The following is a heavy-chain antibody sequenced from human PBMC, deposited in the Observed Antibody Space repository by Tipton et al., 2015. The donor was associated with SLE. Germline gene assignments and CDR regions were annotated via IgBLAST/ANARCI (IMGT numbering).Heavy chain of an antibody. V-gene: IGHV3-30*04. CDR2: ISFDGSDK. Sequence: SLRLSCAASGFTFSSCAMHWVRQVPSKGLEWVAVISFDGSDKEYADSVKGRFTISRDNSKNTLFLQMNSLRAEDTAVYYCARDRAVGDAFDMWGQGTMVSVSS. J-gene: IGHJ3*02. CDR1: GFTFSSCA. D-gene: IGHD6-19*01. CDR3: ARDRAVGDAFDM.